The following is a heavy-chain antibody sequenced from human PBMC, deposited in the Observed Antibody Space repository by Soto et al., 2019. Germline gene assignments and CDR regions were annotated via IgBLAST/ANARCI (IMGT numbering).Heavy chain of an antibody. J-gene: IGHJ4*02. CDR1: GYTFTDYF. Sequence: HLVQSGAEVRKPGTSVKMSCKVSGYTFTDYFMHWVRQAPGKSLEWVGFVDPGDGDTKYAEKFQGRVTLTADATTDTDYMEMFSLSPDDTAVYYCAIWCGGGTKSSCRVDNWGQGSLVTVSS. D-gene: IGHD2-2*01. CDR3: AIWCGGGTKSSCRVDN. CDR2: VDPGDGDT. V-gene: IGHV1-69-2*01.